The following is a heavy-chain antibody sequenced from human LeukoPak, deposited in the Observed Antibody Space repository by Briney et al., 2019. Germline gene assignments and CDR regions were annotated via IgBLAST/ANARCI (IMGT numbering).Heavy chain of an antibody. D-gene: IGHD3-22*01. CDR1: GGSVSDYY. CDR2: IYYTGST. Sequence: PSETLSLTCTISGGSVSDYYWSWIRQSPGKGLECIGYIYYTGSTNYNTSLKSRVTISGDTSKNQFSLRLSSVTAADTAVYYCARASYSYDINGWVPFDYWGQGTLVTVSS. V-gene: IGHV4-59*08. J-gene: IGHJ4*02. CDR3: ARASYSYDINGWVPFDY.